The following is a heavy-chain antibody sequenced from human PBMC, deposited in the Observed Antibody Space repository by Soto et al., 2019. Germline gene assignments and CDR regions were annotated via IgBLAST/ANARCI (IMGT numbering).Heavy chain of an antibody. CDR2: IYYSGST. D-gene: IGHD6-13*01. J-gene: IGHJ4*02. Sequence: PSETLSLTCPVAGGSISSSSSYWGWLRQPPGKGLEWIGSIYYSGSTYYNPSLKSRVTISVDTSKNQFSLKLSSVTAADTAVYYCARHRYSRRFLDYWGQGTLVTVSS. CDR3: ARHRYSRRFLDY. V-gene: IGHV4-39*01. CDR1: GGSISSSSSY.